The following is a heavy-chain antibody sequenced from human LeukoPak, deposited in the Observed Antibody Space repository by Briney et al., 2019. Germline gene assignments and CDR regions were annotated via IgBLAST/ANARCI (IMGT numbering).Heavy chain of an antibody. J-gene: IGHJ4*02. CDR3: EGGHHYYNSSEYYYEGLDY. V-gene: IGHV6-1*01. CDR1: GDSVSTNSAA. Sequence: SQTLSLTCAISGDSVSTNSAAWNWIRQSPSRGLEWLGRTYFRSEWYYDYAVSVKSRITIKPDTSKNQFSLHMHSLTPDDTAVYFCEGGHHYYNSSEYYYEGLDYGGQGPPVAVPS. CDR2: TYFRSEWYY. D-gene: IGHD3-22*01.